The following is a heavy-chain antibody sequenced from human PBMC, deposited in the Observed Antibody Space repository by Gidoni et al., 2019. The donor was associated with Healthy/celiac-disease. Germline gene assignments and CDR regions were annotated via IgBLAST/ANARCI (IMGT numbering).Heavy chain of an antibody. D-gene: IGHD3-10*01. CDR1: GGSFMGYY. J-gene: IGHJ5*02. Sequence: QVQLQQWGAGLLKPSEPLSLTCAVYGGSFMGYYWSWIRQPPGKGLEWIGEINHSGSTNYNPSLKSRVTISVDTSKNQFSLKLSSVTAADTAVYYCARQRGLLWFGETGGGWFDPWGQGTLVTVSS. CDR2: INHSGST. V-gene: IGHV4-34*01. CDR3: ARQRGLLWFGETGGGWFDP.